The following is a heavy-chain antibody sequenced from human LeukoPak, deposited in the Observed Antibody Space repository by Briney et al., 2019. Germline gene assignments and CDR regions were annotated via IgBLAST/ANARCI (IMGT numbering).Heavy chain of an antibody. J-gene: IGHJ4*02. CDR1: GYSFSTYW. V-gene: IGHV5-51*01. CDR2: IHPGDSQI. D-gene: IGHD3-22*01. Sequence: GESLKISCQASGYSFSTYWIGWVRQMPGKGLEWMGIIHPGDSQIKYSPSFEGQVTISADKSLTTVYLQWSSLKASDTALYFCATTQFPHTSGYYVDLDYWGQGTLVTVSS. CDR3: ATTQFPHTSGYYVDLDY.